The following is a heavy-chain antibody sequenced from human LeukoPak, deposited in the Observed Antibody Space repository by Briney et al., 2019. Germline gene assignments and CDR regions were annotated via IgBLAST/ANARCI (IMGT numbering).Heavy chain of an antibody. D-gene: IGHD3-3*01. CDR3: ASSPFDFWSGYYYYYYYYMDV. V-gene: IGHV1-69*05. CDR1: GGTFSSYA. CDR2: IIPIFGIA. J-gene: IGHJ6*03. Sequence: SVKVSCKASGGTFSSYAISWVRQAPGQGLEWMGGIIPIFGIANYAQKFQGRVTITTDESTSTAYMELSSLRSEDTAVYYCASSPFDFWSGYYYYYYYYMDVWGKGTTVTVSS.